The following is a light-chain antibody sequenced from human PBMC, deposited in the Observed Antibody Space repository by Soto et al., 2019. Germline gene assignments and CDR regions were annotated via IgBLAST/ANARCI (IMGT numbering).Light chain of an antibody. Sequence: EIVMTQSPATLSVSPGERATLSCRASQSVSSNLAWYQQKPGQAPSLLIYDASNRATGIPARFSGSGSGTDFTLTISSLEPEDFAVYYCQQRSNWPPLTFGQGTRLEIK. CDR2: DAS. CDR1: QSVSSN. CDR3: QQRSNWPPLT. J-gene: IGKJ5*01. V-gene: IGKV3-11*01.